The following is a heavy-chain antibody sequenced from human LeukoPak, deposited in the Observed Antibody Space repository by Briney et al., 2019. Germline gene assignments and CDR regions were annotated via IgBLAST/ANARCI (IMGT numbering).Heavy chain of an antibody. J-gene: IGHJ4*02. CDR1: GYTFTNYG. D-gene: IGHD6-19*01. V-gene: IGHV1-18*01. CDR3: ARSYSGSLRAPFDY. Sequence: ASVKVSCKASGYTFTNYGIIWVRQAPGQGLEWMGWISPYNGNTKYAQKFQGRVAMTTDTSTNTVYMDLRSLRSDDTALYYCARSYSGSLRAPFDYWGRGTLVAVSS. CDR2: ISPYNGNT.